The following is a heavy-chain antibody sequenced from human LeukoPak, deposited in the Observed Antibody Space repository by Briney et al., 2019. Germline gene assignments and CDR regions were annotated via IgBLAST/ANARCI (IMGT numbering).Heavy chain of an antibody. V-gene: IGHV1-69*04. CDR1: GGTFSSYA. CDR2: IIPILGIA. J-gene: IGHJ4*02. Sequence: ASVKVSCKASGGTFSSYAISWVRQAPGQGLEWMGRIIPILGIANYAQKFQGRVTITADKSTSTAYMELSSLRSEDTAVYYCARCVIGDGEPSGYFDYWGQGTLVTVSS. CDR3: ARCVIGDGEPSGYFDY. D-gene: IGHD5-24*01.